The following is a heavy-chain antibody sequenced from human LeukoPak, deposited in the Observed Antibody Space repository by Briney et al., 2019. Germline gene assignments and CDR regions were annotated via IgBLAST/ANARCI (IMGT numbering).Heavy chain of an antibody. J-gene: IGHJ5*02. V-gene: IGHV3-30*02. CDR3: AKDLMRDRWFGES. CDR1: GFTFSYYG. Sequence: GGSLRLSCAASGFTFSYYGMHWVRQAPGKGLEWVAFIRYDGNDKFYAEFVKGRFTISRDTSRNTLYLQMNSLRPEDTAVYYCAKDLMRDRWFGESWGQGTLVTVSS. CDR2: IRYDGNDK. D-gene: IGHD3-10*01.